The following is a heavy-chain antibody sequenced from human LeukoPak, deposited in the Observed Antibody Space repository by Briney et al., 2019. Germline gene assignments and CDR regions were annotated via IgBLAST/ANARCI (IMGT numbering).Heavy chain of an antibody. J-gene: IGHJ3*02. D-gene: IGHD3-10*01. V-gene: IGHV4-4*07. CDR2: IYTSGST. CDR3: TKSDGYGLIRI. CDR1: GYSISSGYY. Sequence: SETLSLTCTVSGYSISSGYYWSWIRQPAGKGLEWIGRIYTSGSTNYNPSLKSRVTMSVDTSKNQFSLKLSSVTAADTAAYYCTKSDGYGLIRICGRGTMVTVSS.